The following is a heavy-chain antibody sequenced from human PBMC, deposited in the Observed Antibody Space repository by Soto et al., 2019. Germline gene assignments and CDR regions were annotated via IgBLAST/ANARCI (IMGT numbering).Heavy chain of an antibody. CDR3: ARDSGIAAAGTTDNWFDP. D-gene: IGHD6-13*01. CDR1: GYTFTSYG. CDR2: ISAYNGNT. J-gene: IGHJ5*02. Sequence: EASVKVSCKASGYTFTSYGISWVRQAPGQGLEWMGWISAYNGNTNYAQKLQGRVTMTTDTSTSTAYMELRSLRSDDTAVYYCARDSGIAAAGTTDNWFDPWGQGTLVTVSS. V-gene: IGHV1-18*04.